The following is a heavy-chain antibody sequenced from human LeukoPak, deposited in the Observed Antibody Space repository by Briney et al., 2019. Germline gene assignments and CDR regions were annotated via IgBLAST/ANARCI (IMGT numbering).Heavy chain of an antibody. CDR2: ISYDGSYK. CDR1: GFTFSSYE. CDR3: ARDLLPDLYSSGGFYFDY. Sequence: GGSLRLSCAASGFTFSSYEMNWVRQAPGKGLEWVAVISYDGSYKFYADSVKGRFTISRDNSQSTLYLQMNSLRSEDTAVYYCARDLLPDLYSSGGFYFDYWGQGTLVTVSS. V-gene: IGHV3-30*03. J-gene: IGHJ4*02. D-gene: IGHD6-19*01.